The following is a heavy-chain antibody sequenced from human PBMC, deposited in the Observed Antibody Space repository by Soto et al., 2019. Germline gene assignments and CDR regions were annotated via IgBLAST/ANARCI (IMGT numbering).Heavy chain of an antibody. CDR3: ARVYCSSTSCLDYYYYYGMDV. CDR1: GYTFTGYY. V-gene: IGHV1-2*02. Sequence: ASVKVSCKASGYTFTGYYMHWVRQAPGQGLEWMGWINPNSGGTNYAQKFQGRVTMTRDTSISTAYMKLSRLRSDDTAVYYCARVYCSSTSCLDYYYYYGMDVWGQGTTVTVSS. D-gene: IGHD2-2*01. CDR2: INPNSGGT. J-gene: IGHJ6*02.